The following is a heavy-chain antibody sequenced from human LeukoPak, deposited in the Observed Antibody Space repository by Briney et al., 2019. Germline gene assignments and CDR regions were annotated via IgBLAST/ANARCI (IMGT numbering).Heavy chain of an antibody. V-gene: IGHV1-46*01. J-gene: IGHJ4*02. CDR3: ARDQGYGDHPKYYFDY. Sequence: RGASVKVSCKASGYTFTSYYMHWVRQAPGQGLEWMGIINPSGGSTSYAQKFQGRVTMTRDTSTSTVYMELSSLRSEDTAVYYCARDQGYGDHPKYYFDYWGQGTLVTVSS. D-gene: IGHD4-17*01. CDR2: INPSGGST. CDR1: GYTFTSYY.